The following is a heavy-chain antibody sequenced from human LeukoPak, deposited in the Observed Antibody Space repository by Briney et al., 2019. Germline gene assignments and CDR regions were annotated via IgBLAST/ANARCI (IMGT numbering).Heavy chain of an antibody. CDR3: ARDQFSYCSSTSCFPLTT. D-gene: IGHD2-2*01. J-gene: IGHJ5*02. V-gene: IGHV3-64*01. Sequence: GGSLRLSCAASGFTFSSYAMHWVRQAPGKGLEYVSAISSNGGSTYYANSVKGRFTISRDNSKNTLCLQMGSLRAEDMAVYYCARDQFSYCSSTSCFPLTTWGQGTLVTVSP. CDR2: ISSNGGST. CDR1: GFTFSSYA.